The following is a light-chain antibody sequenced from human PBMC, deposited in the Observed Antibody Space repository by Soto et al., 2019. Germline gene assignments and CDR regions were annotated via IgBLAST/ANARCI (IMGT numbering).Light chain of an antibody. CDR2: KAS. V-gene: IGKV1-5*03. CDR1: QSISTW. J-gene: IGKJ2*01. CDR3: HQYNSYPYT. Sequence: DTPMTQSPSTLSASVGDRVTITCRASQSISTWLAWYQQKPGKAPKLLIYKASRLGSGVTERFGGSGSGTECTLTISSLQSDDFATYYCHQYNSYPYTFCQGTKLEIK.